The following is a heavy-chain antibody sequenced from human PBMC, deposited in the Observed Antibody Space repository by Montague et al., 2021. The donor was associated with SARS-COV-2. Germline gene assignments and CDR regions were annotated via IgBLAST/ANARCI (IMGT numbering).Heavy chain of an antibody. J-gene: IGHJ6*02. CDR3: ARVRYYGSGTSLGMDV. V-gene: IGHV4-34*01. Sequence: SETLSLTCAVYGWSFSGYYWSWIRQPPGKGLEWIGEINHSGSTNYNPSLKSRVTISVDTSKNQFSLKLSSVTAADTAVYYCARVRYYGSGTSLGMDVWGRGTTVTVSS. CDR2: INHSGST. D-gene: IGHD3-10*01. CDR1: GWSFSGYY.